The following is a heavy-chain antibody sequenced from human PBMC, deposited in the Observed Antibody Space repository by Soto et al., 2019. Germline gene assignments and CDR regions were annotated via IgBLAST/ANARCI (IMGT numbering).Heavy chain of an antibody. V-gene: IGHV5-10-1*01. CDR2: IDPSDSYP. D-gene: IGHD1-1*01. Sequence: GESLKISCQGSGYSFTSHWITWVRQTPGKGLEWMGRIDPSDSYPNYSPSFQGRFTISADRSISTAFLQWSSLEASDTAIYYCARSISGPKEEDNAYYFYGLDVWGQGATVTVSS. CDR3: ARSISGPKEEDNAYYFYGLDV. J-gene: IGHJ6*02. CDR1: GYSFTSHW.